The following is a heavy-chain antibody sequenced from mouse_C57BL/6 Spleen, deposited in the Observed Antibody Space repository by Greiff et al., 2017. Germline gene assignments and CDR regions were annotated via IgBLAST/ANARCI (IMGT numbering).Heavy chain of an antibody. Sequence: VKLQQPGAELVKPGASVKMSCKASGYTFTSYWITWVKQRPGQGLEWIGDIYPGSGSTNYNEKFKSKATLTVDTSSSTAYMQLSSLTSEDSAVYYCARRGSLRGAMDYWGQGTSVTVSS. CDR2: IYPGSGST. V-gene: IGHV1-55*01. CDR1: GYTFTSYW. J-gene: IGHJ4*01. CDR3: ARRGSLRGAMDY. D-gene: IGHD1-1*01.